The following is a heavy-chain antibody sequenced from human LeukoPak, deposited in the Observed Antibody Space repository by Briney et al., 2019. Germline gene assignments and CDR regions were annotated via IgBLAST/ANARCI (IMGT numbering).Heavy chain of an antibody. Sequence: GGSLRLSCAASGFTVSDNYMSWVRQAPGKGLEWVSVIYSGGSTYYAVSVKGRFTISRDNSKNTLFLQMNSLRAEDTAVYYCARVTAPAADFDYWAREPWSPSPQ. J-gene: IGHJ4*02. V-gene: IGHV3-66*01. CDR1: GFTVSDNY. CDR3: ARVTAPAADFDY. CDR2: IYSGGST.